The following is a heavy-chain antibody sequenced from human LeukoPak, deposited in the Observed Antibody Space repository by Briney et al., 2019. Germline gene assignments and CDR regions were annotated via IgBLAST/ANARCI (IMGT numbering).Heavy chain of an antibody. CDR1: GFTFSDHY. J-gene: IGHJ4*02. CDR3: AKGSYGSGSYPDY. V-gene: IGHV3-72*01. Sequence: GGSLRLSCAASGFTFSDHYMDWVRQAPGKGLEWVGRTRNKANSYTTEYAASVKGRFTISRDDSKNSLYLQMNSLRAEDMALYYCAKGSYGSGSYPDYWGQGTLVTVSS. CDR2: TRNKANSYTT. D-gene: IGHD3-10*01.